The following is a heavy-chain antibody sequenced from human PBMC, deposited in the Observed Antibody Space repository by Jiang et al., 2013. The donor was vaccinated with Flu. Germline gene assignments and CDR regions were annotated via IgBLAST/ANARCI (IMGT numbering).Heavy chain of an antibody. CDR2: ISRSSSTT. V-gene: IGHV3-48*02. Sequence: LSCAASGFTFSDYSMNWVRQAPGKGLEWVSYISRSSSTTYADSVKGRFTISRDNAENSLYLQMNSLRDEDTAVYYCARVHSSGYYVSDYWGQGTLVTVSS. D-gene: IGHD3-22*01. CDR3: ARVHSSGYYVSDY. J-gene: IGHJ4*02. CDR1: GFTFSDYS.